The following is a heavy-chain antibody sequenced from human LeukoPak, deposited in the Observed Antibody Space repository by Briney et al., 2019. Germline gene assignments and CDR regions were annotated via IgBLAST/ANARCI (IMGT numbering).Heavy chain of an antibody. CDR3: VREGYYHSGSLPTFYFDY. V-gene: IGHV3-30-3*01. D-gene: IGHD3-10*01. Sequence: GGSLRLSCAASGFDFHNYVIHWVRQAPGKGLEWVAVISYDVGVKYHADSVKGRFTISRDSSSKTVYLQMNSLRTEDTAVYYCVREGYYHSGSLPTFYFDYWGQGTLVTVSS. CDR2: ISYDVGVK. CDR1: GFDFHNYV. J-gene: IGHJ4*02.